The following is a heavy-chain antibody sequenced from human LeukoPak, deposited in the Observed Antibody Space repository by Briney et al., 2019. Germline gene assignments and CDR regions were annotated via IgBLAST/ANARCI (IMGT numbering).Heavy chain of an antibody. D-gene: IGHD4-23*01. V-gene: IGHV3-30*14. Sequence: PGGSLRLSCAASGFIFSTYAMHWVRQAPGKGLEWVAIISYDGSNKNYADSVKGRFTISRDNSKNTLYVQMNGLRAEDTAMYYCARDYGGNLWGQGTLVTVSS. J-gene: IGHJ4*02. CDR1: GFIFSTYA. CDR3: ARDYGGNL. CDR2: ISYDGSNK.